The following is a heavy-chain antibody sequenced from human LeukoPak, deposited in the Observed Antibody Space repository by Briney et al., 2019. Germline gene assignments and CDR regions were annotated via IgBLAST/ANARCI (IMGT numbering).Heavy chain of an antibody. V-gene: IGHV4-59*01. CDR2: IYYSGST. D-gene: IGHD6-19*01. J-gene: IGHJ3*02. Sequence: SETLSLTCTLSGGSISSYYWSWIRQPPGKGLEWIGYIYYSGSTNYNPSLKSRVTISVDTSKNQFSLKLSSVTAADTAVYYCARDGYSSGWGRAFDIWGQGTMVTVSS. CDR1: GGSISSYY. CDR3: ARDGYSSGWGRAFDI.